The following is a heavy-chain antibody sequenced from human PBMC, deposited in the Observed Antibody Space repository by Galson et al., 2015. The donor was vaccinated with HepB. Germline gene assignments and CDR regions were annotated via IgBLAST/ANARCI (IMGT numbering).Heavy chain of an antibody. CDR2: ISAYNGNT. D-gene: IGHD2-15*01. CDR1: GYTFTSYG. V-gene: IGHV1-18*01. CDR3: ARVVGWIDNCSGGSCYDL. J-gene: IGHJ4*02. Sequence: SVKVSCKASGYTFTSYGISWVRQAPGQGLEWMGWISAYNGNTNYALKLQGRVTMTTDTSTSTAYMELRSLRSDDTAVYYCARVVGWIDNCSGGSCYDLWGQGTLVTVSS.